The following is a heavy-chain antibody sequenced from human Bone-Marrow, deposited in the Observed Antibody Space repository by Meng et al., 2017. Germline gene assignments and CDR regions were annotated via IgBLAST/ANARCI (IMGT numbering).Heavy chain of an antibody. Sequence: EVQLVEIGGDLIQPGGSLRLSCAASGSTVSSNYMSWVRQAPGKGLEWVSILYSDSTTRYTDSVKGRFTISRDNAKNSLYLQMNNLRAEDTAFYYCARGGGNSLWYFALWGRGTLVTVSS. CDR3: ARGGGNSLWYFAL. J-gene: IGHJ2*01. CDR2: LYSDSTT. D-gene: IGHD4-23*01. CDR1: GSTVSSNY. V-gene: IGHV3-53*02.